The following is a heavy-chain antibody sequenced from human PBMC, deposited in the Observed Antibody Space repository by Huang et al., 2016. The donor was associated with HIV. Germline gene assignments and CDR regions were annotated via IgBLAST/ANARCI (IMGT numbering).Heavy chain of an antibody. CDR1: GFTFSDYS. D-gene: IGHD1-7*01. J-gene: IGHJ3*02. CDR3: ARRYNWNYVAHGFDI. Sequence: EVQLVESGGGLVKPGGSLRLSCVASGFTFSDYSMRWVRQAPGKGLQWVSNIIGSSSYIYYVDSVKGRFAISRDNAKNLLFLQMNSLRAEDTAVYYCARRYNWNYVAHGFDIWGQGTMVTVSS. V-gene: IGHV3-21*05. CDR2: IIGSSSYI.